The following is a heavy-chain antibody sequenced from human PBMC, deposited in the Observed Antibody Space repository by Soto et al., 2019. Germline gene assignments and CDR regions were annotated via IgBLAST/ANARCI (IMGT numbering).Heavy chain of an antibody. D-gene: IGHD2-15*01. V-gene: IGHV4-59*08. CDR3: ARCGSSCSLGF. CDR2: IHSSGST. J-gene: IGHJ4*02. CDR1: GDSINNYY. Sequence: SETLSLTCTVSGDSINNYYWSWIRQPPGKGLEWIGYIHSSGSTNYTPSLKSRVTISVDTSKNQFSLNLSSVTAADTAVYYCARCGSSCSLGFWGQGTLVTVSS.